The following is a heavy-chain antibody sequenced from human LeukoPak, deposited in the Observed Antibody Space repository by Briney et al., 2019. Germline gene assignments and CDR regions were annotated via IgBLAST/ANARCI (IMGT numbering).Heavy chain of an antibody. J-gene: IGHJ5*02. V-gene: IGHV4-34*01. Sequence: SETLSLTCAVYGGSFSGYYWSWIRQPPGKGLEWIGEINHSGSTNYNPSLKSRVTISVDTSKNQFSLKLSSVTAADTAVYYCARRGKQQLVRGWFDPWGQGTLVTVSS. CDR1: GGSFSGYY. CDR3: ARRGKQQLVRGWFDP. D-gene: IGHD6-13*01. CDR2: INHSGST.